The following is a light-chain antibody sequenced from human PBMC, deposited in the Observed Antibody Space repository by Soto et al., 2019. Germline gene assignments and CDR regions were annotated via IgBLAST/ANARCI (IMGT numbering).Light chain of an antibody. Sequence: AIQLTQAPSSLSASVGVRVTITCRASQGISSALAWYQQKPGKAPKLLIYDASSLESGVPSRFSGSGSGTDFTLTISSLQPEDFATYYCQQYNSFSRTFGQGTKVDIK. J-gene: IGKJ1*01. CDR1: QGISSA. CDR2: DAS. CDR3: QQYNSFSRT. V-gene: IGKV1-13*02.